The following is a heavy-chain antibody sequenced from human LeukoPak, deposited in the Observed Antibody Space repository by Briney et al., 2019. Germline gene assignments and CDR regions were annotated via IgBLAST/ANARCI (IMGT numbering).Heavy chain of an antibody. CDR2: IYHSGST. CDR3: ARLDTAMVSFDY. D-gene: IGHD5-18*01. V-gene: IGHV4-38-2*01. J-gene: IGHJ4*02. CDR1: GYSISRGYY. Sequence: KPSETLSLTCAVSGYSISRGYYWGWIRQPPGQGLEWICSIYHSGSTYYNPSLKSRVTISVDTSKNQFSLKLSSVTAADTAVYYCARLDTAMVSFDYWGQGTLVTVSS.